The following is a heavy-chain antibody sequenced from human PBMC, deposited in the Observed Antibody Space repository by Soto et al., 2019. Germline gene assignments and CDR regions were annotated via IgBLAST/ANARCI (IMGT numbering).Heavy chain of an antibody. J-gene: IGHJ4*02. V-gene: IGHV6-1*01. CDR3: AREGLGYSGYDLFYYFDY. CDR1: GDSVSSNSAA. CDR2: TYYRSKWYN. D-gene: IGHD5-12*01. Sequence: SQTLSLTCAISGDSVSSNSAAWNWIRQSPSRGLEWLGRTYYRSKWYNDYAVSVKSRITINPDTSKNQFSLQLNSVTPEDTAVYYCAREGLGYSGYDLFYYFDYWGQGTLVTVSS.